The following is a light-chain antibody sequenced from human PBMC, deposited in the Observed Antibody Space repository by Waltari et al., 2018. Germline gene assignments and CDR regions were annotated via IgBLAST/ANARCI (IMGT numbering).Light chain of an antibody. J-gene: IGLJ3*02. V-gene: IGLV2-14*01. CDR1: NNDIGNYNS. Sequence: QSALTQPASVSGSLGQSITISCLGTNNDIGNYNSVSWYQQFPGEAPRLIIYEVSNRPSRISSRFSGSKSGMTASLTISGLQADDEATYYCCSHTNIGTWVFGGGTTLTVL. CDR2: EVS. CDR3: CSHTNIGTWV.